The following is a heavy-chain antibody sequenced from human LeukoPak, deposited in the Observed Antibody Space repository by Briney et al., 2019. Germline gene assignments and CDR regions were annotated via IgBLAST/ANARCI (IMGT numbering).Heavy chain of an antibody. V-gene: IGHV4-59*01. D-gene: IGHD5-12*01. Sequence: SETLCLTCTVSGDFISSYYWSWLRQSPGEGLEWIGYIHERGSTNHNPSLKSRVTMSVDTSKNQFSLKLTSVTAADTAVYFCAKSPRTVTTIFDYWGQGTLVTVSS. CDR2: IHERGST. J-gene: IGHJ4*02. CDR1: GDFISSYY. CDR3: AKSPRTVTTIFDY.